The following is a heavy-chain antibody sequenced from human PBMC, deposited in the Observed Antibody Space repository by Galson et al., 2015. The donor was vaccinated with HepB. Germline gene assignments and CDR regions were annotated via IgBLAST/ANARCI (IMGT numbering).Heavy chain of an antibody. J-gene: IGHJ6*02. Sequence: SLRLSCAASGFTFNWYWMTCVRQAPGKGLEWVAVISYDGSNKYYADSVKGRFTISRDNSKNTLYLQMNSLRAEDTAVYYCASSLGYCSSTSCYNGGGGMDVWGQGTTVTVSS. V-gene: IGHV3-30-3*01. CDR1: GFTFNWYW. CDR2: ISYDGSNK. D-gene: IGHD2-2*02. CDR3: ASSLGYCSSTSCYNGGGGMDV.